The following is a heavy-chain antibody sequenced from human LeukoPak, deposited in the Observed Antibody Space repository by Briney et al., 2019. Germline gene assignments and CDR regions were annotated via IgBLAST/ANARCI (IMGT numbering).Heavy chain of an antibody. V-gene: IGHV1-2*04. CDR3: AREGGYSSGFDY. Sequence: ASVKVSCKASGYTFTGYYMHWVRQAPGQGLEWMGWINPNSGGTNYAQKFQGWVTMTRDTSISTAYMELSRLRSDGTAVYYCAREGGYSSGFDYWGRGTLVTVSS. D-gene: IGHD6-19*01. J-gene: IGHJ4*02. CDR1: GYTFTGYY. CDR2: INPNSGGT.